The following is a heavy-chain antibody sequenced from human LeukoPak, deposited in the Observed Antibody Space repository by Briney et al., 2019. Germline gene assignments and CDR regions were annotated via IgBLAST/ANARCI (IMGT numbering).Heavy chain of an antibody. CDR3: ARVSYPYFFDY. V-gene: IGHV4-61*09. Sequence: SQTLSLTCSVSGGSINGGSYYWSWIRQPAGKPLEWIGHIFTTGSTSYNPSLRTRVTISEDSSKDQFSLNLKSVTAADTAVYYCARVSYPYFFDYWGQGTLVTVSS. D-gene: IGHD5-18*01. CDR2: IFTTGST. CDR1: GGSINGGSYY. J-gene: IGHJ4*02.